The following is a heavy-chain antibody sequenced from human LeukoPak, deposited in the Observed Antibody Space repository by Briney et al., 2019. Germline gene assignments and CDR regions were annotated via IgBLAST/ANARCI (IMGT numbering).Heavy chain of an antibody. CDR2: INHSGST. D-gene: IGHD3-3*01. V-gene: IGHV4-34*01. CDR1: GGSFSGYY. CDR3: ARFSNDYDFWSGYYSRFYFDY. Sequence: SETLSLTCAVYGGSFSGYYWSWIRQPPGKGLEWIGEINHSGSTNYNPSLKSRVTISVDTSKNQFSLKLSSVTAGDTAVYYCARFSNDYDFWSGYYSRFYFDYWGQGTLVTVSS. J-gene: IGHJ4*02.